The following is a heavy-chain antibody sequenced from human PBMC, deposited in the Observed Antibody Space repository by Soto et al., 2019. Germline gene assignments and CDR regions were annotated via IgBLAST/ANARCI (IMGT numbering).Heavy chain of an antibody. V-gene: IGHV4-39*01. Sequence: QLQLQESGPRLVKPSETLSLTCTVSHDSISNNIYYWGWIRQPPGKGLEWIGSIYFGESTYYNPSLKGRVTISVDTSKSQFSLKLTSVTAADTAIYYCARGTVTTVSPLNYYAMDVWGQGTTVTVSS. CDR1: HDSISNNIYY. J-gene: IGHJ6*02. CDR2: IYFGEST. D-gene: IGHD4-17*01. CDR3: ARGTVTTVSPLNYYAMDV.